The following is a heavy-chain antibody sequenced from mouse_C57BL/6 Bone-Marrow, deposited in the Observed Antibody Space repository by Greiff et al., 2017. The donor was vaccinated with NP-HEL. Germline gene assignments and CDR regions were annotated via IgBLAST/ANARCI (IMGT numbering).Heavy chain of an antibody. CDR2: ISYDGSN. J-gene: IGHJ3*01. D-gene: IGHD1-1*01. CDR1: GYSITSGYY. V-gene: IGHV3-6*01. CDR3: ARDQGSNGFAY. Sequence: DVQLQESGPGLVKPSQSLSLTCSVTGYSITSGYYWNWIRQFPGNKLEWMGYISYDGSNNYNPSLKNRISITRDTSKNQFFLKLTSVTTEDTATYYCARDQGSNGFAYWGQGTLVTVSA.